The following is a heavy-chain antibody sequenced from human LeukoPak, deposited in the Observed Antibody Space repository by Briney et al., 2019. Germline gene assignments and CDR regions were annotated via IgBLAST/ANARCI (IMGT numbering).Heavy chain of an antibody. CDR3: ARVIAGEFTFDP. V-gene: IGHV3-23*01. CDR2: ISGGAGST. D-gene: IGHD3-10*01. Sequence: PGGSLRPSCTASGFIFRDYVMSWVRQAPGKGLEWVSSISGGAGSTYYAASVKGRFTISRDNAKNTLYLQMNSLRAEDTAVYYCARVIAGEFTFDPWGQGTLVTVSS. CDR1: GFIFRDYV. J-gene: IGHJ5*02.